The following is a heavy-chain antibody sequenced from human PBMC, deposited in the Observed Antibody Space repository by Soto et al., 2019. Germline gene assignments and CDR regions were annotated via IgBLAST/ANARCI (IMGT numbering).Heavy chain of an antibody. D-gene: IGHD7-27*01. CDR2: IYHTGSS. V-gene: IGHV4-59*01. CDR1: GGSISSSY. J-gene: IGHJ5*02. CDR3: TGGSTGAFDP. Sequence: HVQLQESGPGLVKPSETLSLTCTVSGGSISSSYWSWIRRPPGKGLEWIGYIYHTGSSNCSPSLKSRVSMTVDGSKNQSSLILRSVTAADTAVYSCTGGSTGAFDPWGQGALVTVSS.